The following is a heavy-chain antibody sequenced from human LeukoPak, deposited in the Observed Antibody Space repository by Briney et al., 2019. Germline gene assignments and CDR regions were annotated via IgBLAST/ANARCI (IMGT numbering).Heavy chain of an antibody. J-gene: IGHJ4*02. CDR1: GLTVSSNY. CDR3: ASIVAAGKGYFDY. CDR2: IYSGGRT. D-gene: IGHD6-13*01. Sequence: GGSLRLSCAASGLTVSSNYMSWVRQAPGKGLECVSVIYSGGRTYYAGSVKGRFTISRDNSKNTLYLQMNSLRAEDTAVYYCASIVAAGKGYFDYWGQGTLVTVSS. V-gene: IGHV3-66*01.